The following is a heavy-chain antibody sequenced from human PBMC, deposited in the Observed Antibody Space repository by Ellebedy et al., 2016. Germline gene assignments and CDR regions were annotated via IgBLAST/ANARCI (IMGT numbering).Heavy chain of an antibody. Sequence: SVKVSXXASGGTFSSYAISWVRQAPGQGLEWMGGIIPIFGTANYAQKFQGRVTITADESTSTAYMELSSLRSEDTAVYYCARGFYGVRGLTIYYYYGMDVWGQGTTVTVSS. J-gene: IGHJ6*02. CDR1: GGTFSSYA. D-gene: IGHD3-10*01. CDR3: ARGFYGVRGLTIYYYYGMDV. V-gene: IGHV1-69*13. CDR2: IIPIFGTA.